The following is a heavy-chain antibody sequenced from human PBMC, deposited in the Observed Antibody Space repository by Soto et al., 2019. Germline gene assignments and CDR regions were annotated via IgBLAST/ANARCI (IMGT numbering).Heavy chain of an antibody. V-gene: IGHV4-39*01. J-gene: IGHJ5*02. D-gene: IGHD3-10*02. CDR1: GGSIISSNFY. CDR3: ARHVRGAVTMTWVDP. Sequence: QLQESGPGLVKPSETLSLTCTVSGGSIISSNFYWGWIRQPPGKGLEWIGSVEGGGNTYDNPSCTSRATLCADTSQNQFSLTMTSVTAADTAVYYCARHVRGAVTMTWVDPWGQGTPVTVSS. CDR2: VEGGGNT.